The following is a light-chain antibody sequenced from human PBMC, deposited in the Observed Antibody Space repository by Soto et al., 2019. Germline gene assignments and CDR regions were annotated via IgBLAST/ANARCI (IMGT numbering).Light chain of an antibody. Sequence: IQLTQSPSSLSASVGDRVTITCRASQGINSYLTWYQQNPGKAPKLLIYAASTLQSGVPSRFSGSGSGTDFTLTISSLQPEDFATYHCQQLNSYPFTFGGGTKVEIK. V-gene: IGKV1-9*01. CDR2: AAS. J-gene: IGKJ4*01. CDR3: QQLNSYPFT. CDR1: QGINSY.